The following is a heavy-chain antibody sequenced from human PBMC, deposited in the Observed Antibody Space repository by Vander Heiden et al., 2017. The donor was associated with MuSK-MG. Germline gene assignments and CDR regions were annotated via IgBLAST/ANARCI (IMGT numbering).Heavy chain of an antibody. V-gene: IGHV3-30-3*01. CDR2: ISYDGSKK. CDR1: GFTFSNYA. CDR3: ARDMYGFDY. D-gene: IGHD3-10*02. J-gene: IGHJ4*02. Sequence: QVQLVESGGGVVQPGRSLSLSCAASGFTFSNYAMHWVRQAPGKGLEWVAVISYDGSKKDDADSVKGRFTISRDNSKNTLYLKMNSLRAEDTAVYYCARDMYGFDYWGQGTLVTVSS.